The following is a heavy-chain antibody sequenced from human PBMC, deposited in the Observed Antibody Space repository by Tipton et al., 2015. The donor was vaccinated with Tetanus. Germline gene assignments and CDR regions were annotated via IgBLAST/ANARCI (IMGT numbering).Heavy chain of an antibody. CDR1: GYGFTSYW. Sequence: MQLVQSGAEVKKPGESLKISCKGSGYGFTSYWIGWVRQMPGKGLEWIGVIYPGDSDTRYSPSFQGQVAISADKSISTAYLQWSSLKASDTAMYYCASSLGYCSSSSCLLDCWGQGTLVTVSS. J-gene: IGHJ4*02. V-gene: IGHV5-51*01. CDR2: IYPGDSDT. CDR3: ASSLGYCSSSSCLLDC. D-gene: IGHD2-2*01.